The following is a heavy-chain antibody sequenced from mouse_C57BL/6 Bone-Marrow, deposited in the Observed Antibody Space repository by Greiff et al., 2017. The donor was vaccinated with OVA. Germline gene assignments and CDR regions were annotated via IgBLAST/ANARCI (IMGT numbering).Heavy chain of an antibody. V-gene: IGHV1-81*01. Sequence: QVQLQQSGAELARPGASVKLSCKASGYTFTSYGISWVKQRTGQGLEWIGEIYPRSGNTYYNEKFKGKATLTADKSSSTAYMELRSLTSEDSAVYVCARRALDYYDYYVDAYWGQGTLVTVSA. CDR3: ARRALDYYDYYVDAY. D-gene: IGHD2-4*01. CDR2: IYPRSGNT. CDR1: GYTFTSYG. J-gene: IGHJ3*01.